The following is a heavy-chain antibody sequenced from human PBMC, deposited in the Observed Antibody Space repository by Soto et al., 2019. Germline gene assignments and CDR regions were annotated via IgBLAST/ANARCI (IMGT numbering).Heavy chain of an antibody. CDR2: MNPNSGNT. D-gene: IGHD6-19*01. Sequence: ASVKVSCKASGYTFTSYDINWVRQATGQGLEWMGWMNPNSGNTGYAQKFQGRVTMTRNTSISTAYMELSSLRSEDTAVYYCARGRHSSGWYRHFQLWGQGTLVNVSS. J-gene: IGHJ1*01. V-gene: IGHV1-8*01. CDR1: GYTFTSYD. CDR3: ARGRHSSGWYRHFQL.